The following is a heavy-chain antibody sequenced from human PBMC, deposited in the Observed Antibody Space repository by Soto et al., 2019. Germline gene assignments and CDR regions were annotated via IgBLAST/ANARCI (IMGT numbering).Heavy chain of an antibody. CDR2: ISGSGGST. CDR1: GFTFSTYA. D-gene: IGHD3-10*01. J-gene: IGHJ4*02. CDR3: AKSYYGSGSSVHLFDY. Sequence: GGSLRLSCAASGFTFSTYAMSWVRQAPGKGLEWVSSISGSGGSTYYAASVKGRFTISRDNSKNTLYLEMNSLRAEDTAVYHCAKSYYGSGSSVHLFDYWAQGTLVTVSS. V-gene: IGHV3-23*01.